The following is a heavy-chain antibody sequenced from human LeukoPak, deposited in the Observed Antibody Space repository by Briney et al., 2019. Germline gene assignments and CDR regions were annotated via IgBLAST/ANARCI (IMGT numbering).Heavy chain of an antibody. CDR2: INSDGSTK. D-gene: IGHD2/OR15-2a*01. CDR3: ARVGTTSNFYYYYGMDV. Sequence: GGTLRLSCAASGFTFSSYWMYWVRQAPGKGLVWVSHINSDGSTKSYADSVKGRFTISRDNAKHTLYLQMNSLRAEDTAVYYCARVGTTSNFYYYYGMDVWGQGTTVTVSS. V-gene: IGHV3-74*01. CDR1: GFTFSSYW. J-gene: IGHJ6*02.